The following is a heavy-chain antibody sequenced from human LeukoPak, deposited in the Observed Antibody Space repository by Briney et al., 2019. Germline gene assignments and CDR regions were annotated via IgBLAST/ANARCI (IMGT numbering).Heavy chain of an antibody. J-gene: IGHJ4*02. CDR3: ARRTNYLAFDY. CDR1: GFTFSSYA. CDR2: MSPDGTEK. V-gene: IGHV3-7*01. D-gene: IGHD4/OR15-4a*01. Sequence: GGSLRLSCAASGFTFSSYAMSWVRQTPEKGLEWVANMSPDGTEKYYVDSVKGRFTISRDNAKNSLYLQMNSLRAEDTAVYSCARRTNYLAFDYWGQGTLVTVSS.